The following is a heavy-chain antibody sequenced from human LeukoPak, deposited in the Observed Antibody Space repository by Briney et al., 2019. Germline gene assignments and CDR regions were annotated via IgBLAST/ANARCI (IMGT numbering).Heavy chain of an antibody. J-gene: IGHJ4*02. CDR1: GFTFDGYT. D-gene: IGHD3-22*01. V-gene: IGHV3-43*02. CDR2: ISGDGGST. Sequence: GGSLRLSCAASGFTFDGYTMHWVRHAAGKGLEWVSLISGDGGSTYYADSVKGRFTLSRDNSKNSLYLQMNSLTTEDTALYYCAKAMGLYYYDSSGYYYDYWGQGTLVTVSS. CDR3: AKAMGLYYYDSSGYYYDY.